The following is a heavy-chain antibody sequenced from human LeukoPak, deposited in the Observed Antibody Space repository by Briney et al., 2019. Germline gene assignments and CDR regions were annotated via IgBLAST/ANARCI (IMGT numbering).Heavy chain of an antibody. Sequence: SQTLSLTCTVSGGSISSGGYYWSWIRQHPGKGLEWIGYIYYSGSTYYNPSLKSRVTISVDTSKNQFSLKLSSVTAADTAVYYCARDRSVDTAMVPSYWYFDLWGRGTLVTVSS. V-gene: IGHV4-31*03. CDR3: ARDRSVDTAMVPSYWYFDL. D-gene: IGHD5-18*01. J-gene: IGHJ2*01. CDR2: IYYSGST. CDR1: GGSISSGGYY.